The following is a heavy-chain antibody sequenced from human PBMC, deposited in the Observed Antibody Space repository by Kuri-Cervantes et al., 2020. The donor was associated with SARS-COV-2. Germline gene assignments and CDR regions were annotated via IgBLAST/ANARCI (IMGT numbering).Heavy chain of an antibody. CDR1: GYTFTGYH. J-gene: IGHJ3*02. Sequence: ASVKVSCKASGYTFTGYHMHWVRQAPGQGLEWMGWINPNSGGTNYVQKFQGRVTMTRDTSISTAYMELSRLRSDDTAVYYCARYPTGSSGWHSSDAFDIWGQGTMVTVSS. CDR3: ARYPTGSSGWHSSDAFDI. V-gene: IGHV1-2*02. D-gene: IGHD6-19*01. CDR2: INPNSGGT.